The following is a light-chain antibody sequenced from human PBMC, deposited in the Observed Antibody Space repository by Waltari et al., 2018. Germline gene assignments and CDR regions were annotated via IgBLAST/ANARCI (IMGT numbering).Light chain of an antibody. CDR2: KAS. V-gene: IGKV1-5*03. Sequence: DIQMTQSPSTLSASVGDRVTITCRASQSVNRWLAWYQQQPGKAPNILISKASALQNGVAPRFSGGGSGTEFTLTISNLQPDDSSTYYCQQYEAFPVTFGHGTKVEIK. CDR3: QQYEAFPVT. J-gene: IGKJ1*01. CDR1: QSVNRW.